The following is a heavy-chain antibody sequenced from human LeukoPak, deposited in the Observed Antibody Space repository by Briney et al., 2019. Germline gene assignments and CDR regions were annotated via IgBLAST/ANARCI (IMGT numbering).Heavy chain of an antibody. CDR1: GGSISSSSYY. CDR2: IYYSGST. J-gene: IGHJ6*03. D-gene: IGHD3-10*01. CDR3: AREVITMVRGSKRKTHVDYYYHMDV. V-gene: IGHV4-39*07. Sequence: SETLSLTCTVSGGSISSSSYYWGWIRQPPGKGLEWIGSIYYSGSTYYNPSLKSRVTISVDTSKNQFSLKLSSVTAADTAVYYCAREVITMVRGSKRKTHVDYYYHMDVWGKGTTVTISS.